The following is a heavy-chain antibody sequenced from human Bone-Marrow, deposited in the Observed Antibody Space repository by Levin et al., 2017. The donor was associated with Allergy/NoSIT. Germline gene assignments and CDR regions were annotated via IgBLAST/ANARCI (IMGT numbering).Heavy chain of an antibody. D-gene: IGHD3-10*01. CDR3: ARALGSYSGMDV. CDR2: IGYDGTNQ. J-gene: IGHJ6*02. CDR1: GFNFDSYD. Sequence: GGSLRLSCAASGFNFDSYDMHWVRQAPGKELAWVAVIGYDGTNQYYAESVKGRLTISRDNSKNTLYLQLNSLRVEDTAVFYCARALGSYSGMDVWGQGTTVTVAS. V-gene: IGHV3-33*01.